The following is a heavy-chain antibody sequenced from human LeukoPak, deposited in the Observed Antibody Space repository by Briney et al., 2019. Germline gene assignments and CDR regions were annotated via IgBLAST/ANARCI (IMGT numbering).Heavy chain of an antibody. CDR3: ARTSYYYDMDV. CDR2: IDSGGTT. Sequence: GGSLRLSCVASGSSVTYNYITWVRQAPGKGLEWGSLIDSGGTTYYADSLKGRFTISRHSPNNTLFLQMNNLRPEDTAVYYCARTSYYYDMDVWGPGTTVTVSS. V-gene: IGHV3-53*04. CDR1: GSSVTYNY. J-gene: IGHJ6*02.